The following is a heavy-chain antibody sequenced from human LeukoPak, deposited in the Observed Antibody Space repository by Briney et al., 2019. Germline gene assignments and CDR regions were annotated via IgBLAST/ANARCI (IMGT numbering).Heavy chain of an antibody. V-gene: IGHV4-39*07. J-gene: IGHJ4*02. CDR1: GGSISSSSYY. CDR3: ARGSRRFTMIAVYFDY. Sequence: SETLSLTCTVSGGSISSSSYYWGWIRQPPGKGLEWIGSIYYSGSTYYNPSLKSRVTISVDTSKNQFSLKLSSVTAADTAVYYCARGSRRFTMIAVYFDYWGQGTLVTVSS. CDR2: IYYSGST. D-gene: IGHD3-22*01.